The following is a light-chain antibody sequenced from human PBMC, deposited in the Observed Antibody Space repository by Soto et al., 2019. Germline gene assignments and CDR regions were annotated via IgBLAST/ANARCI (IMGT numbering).Light chain of an antibody. Sequence: QSVLTQPPSVSEAPRQRVTISCSGSSSNIGIHAVNWYQQLPGKSPKLLIYYDDLLPSGVSDRFSGSKSGTSASLAISGLQSEDEADYYSAAWDDSLNGPVFGGGTKLTVL. CDR1: SSNIGIHA. V-gene: IGLV1-36*01. CDR2: YDD. J-gene: IGLJ2*01. CDR3: AAWDDSLNGPV.